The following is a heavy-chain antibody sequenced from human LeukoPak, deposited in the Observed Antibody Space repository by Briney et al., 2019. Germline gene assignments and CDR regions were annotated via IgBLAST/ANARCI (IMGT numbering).Heavy chain of an antibody. CDR3: AKDMEGAATGAFDY. D-gene: IGHD1-14*01. CDR2: ISWNSGSI. V-gene: IGHV3-9*01. Sequence: GRSLRLPCAASGFTFDDYAMHWVRQAPGKGLEGVSGISWNSGSIGYADSVKGRSTISRDNAKNSLYLQMNSLRAEDTALYYCAKDMEGAATGAFDYWGQGTLVTVSS. J-gene: IGHJ4*02. CDR1: GFTFDDYA.